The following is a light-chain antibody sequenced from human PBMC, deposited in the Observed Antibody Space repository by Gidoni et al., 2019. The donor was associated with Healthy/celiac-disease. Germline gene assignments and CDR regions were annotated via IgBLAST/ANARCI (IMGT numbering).Light chain of an antibody. CDR2: GKN. J-gene: IGLJ2*01. Sequence: SSERTQDPAVSVALGQTVRITCQGDSLRSYYASWYQQKPGQAPVLVIYGKNNRPSGIPYRFSGSSSGNTASLTITGAQAEDEADYYCNSRDSSGNLVVFGGGTKLTVL. CDR1: SLRSYY. CDR3: NSRDSSGNLVV. V-gene: IGLV3-19*01.